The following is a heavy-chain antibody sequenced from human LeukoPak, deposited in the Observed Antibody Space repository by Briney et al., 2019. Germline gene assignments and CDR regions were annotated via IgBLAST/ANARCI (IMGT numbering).Heavy chain of an antibody. CDR3: ARDGPYGDYVDY. Sequence: SETLSLTCTVSGGSMSSFYWSWIRQPPGKGLEWIGYIYYSGTTNYNPSLKSRVTISVDASKNQFSLKLSSVTAADTAVYYCARDGPYGDYVDYWGQGTLVTVSS. J-gene: IGHJ4*02. D-gene: IGHD4-17*01. CDR2: IYYSGTT. CDR1: GGSMSSFY. V-gene: IGHV4-59*01.